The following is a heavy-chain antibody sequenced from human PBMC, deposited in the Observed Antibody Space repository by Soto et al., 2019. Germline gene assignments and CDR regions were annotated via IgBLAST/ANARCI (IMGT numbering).Heavy chain of an antibody. V-gene: IGHV3-30-3*01. CDR2: ISDDGSKK. CDR3: ARGDDYGDPARYGMDA. J-gene: IGHJ6*02. Sequence: QVQLVESGGGVVQPGRSLRLSCAASGFSFSRYAMHWARQAPGKGLEWVAVISDDGSKKYYADSVRGRFTISRDNSKNXLYLQMNSLRTEDTTVYYCARGDDYGDPARYGMDAWGQGTTVTVSS. CDR1: GFSFSRYA. D-gene: IGHD4-17*01.